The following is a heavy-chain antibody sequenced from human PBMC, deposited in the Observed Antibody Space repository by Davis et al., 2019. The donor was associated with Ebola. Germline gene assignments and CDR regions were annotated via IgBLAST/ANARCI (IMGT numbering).Heavy chain of an antibody. Sequence: PSETLSLTCTVSGGSVSSGSHYWSWLRQPPGKGLEWIGYIYYTGSTNYNPSLKSRVTISVDTSKNQFSLKVTSVTAADTAVYYCARRPSIAWFDPWGQGILVTVSS. V-gene: IGHV4-61*01. CDR3: ARRPSIAWFDP. CDR2: IYYTGST. J-gene: IGHJ5*02. CDR1: GGSVSSGSHY. D-gene: IGHD6-25*01.